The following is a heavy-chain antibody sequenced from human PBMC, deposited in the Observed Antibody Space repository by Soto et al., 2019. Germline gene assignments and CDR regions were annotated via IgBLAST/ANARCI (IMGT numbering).Heavy chain of an antibody. CDR2: IDPSDSYT. V-gene: IGHV5-10-1*01. J-gene: IGHJ6*02. D-gene: IGHD1-26*01. Sequence: PGESLKISCKGSGYSFTSYWISWVRQMPGKGLEWMGRIDPSDSYTNYSPSFQGHVTIPADKSISTAYLQWSSLKASDTAMYYCARHDGTHGGGVGATTYYYYGMDVWGQGTTVTVSS. CDR3: ARHDGTHGGGVGATTYYYYGMDV. CDR1: GYSFTSYW.